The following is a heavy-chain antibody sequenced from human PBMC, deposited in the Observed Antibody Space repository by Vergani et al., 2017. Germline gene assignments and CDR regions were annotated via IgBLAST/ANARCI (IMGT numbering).Heavy chain of an antibody. V-gene: IGHV4-61*02. J-gene: IGHJ4*02. D-gene: IGHD2-15*01. CDR1: GGSINSHNYY. CDR2: IHTSGST. Sequence: QVQLQESGPGLVKPSQTLSLTCTVSGGSINSHNYYWSWIRQPAGKGLEWIGRIHTSGSTNYNPSLKSRVTMSEDTSKNQFSLNLTSVTAADTAVYFCARGSCLGGSCYKPLFNDWGQGILVTVSS. CDR3: ARGSCLGGSCYKPLFND.